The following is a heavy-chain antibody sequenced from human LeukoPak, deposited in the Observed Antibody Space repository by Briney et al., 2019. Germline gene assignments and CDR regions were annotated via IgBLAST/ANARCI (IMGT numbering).Heavy chain of an antibody. V-gene: IGHV1-69*13. CDR1: GGXFSSYA. J-gene: IGHJ4*02. CDR2: IIPIFGTA. Sequence: SVKVSCKASGGXFSSYAMSWVRQAPGQGLEWMGGIIPIFGTANYAQKFQGRVTITADESTSTAYMELSSLRSEDTAVYYCAAGDIVATPFDYWGQGTLVTVSS. D-gene: IGHD5-12*01. CDR3: AAGDIVATPFDY.